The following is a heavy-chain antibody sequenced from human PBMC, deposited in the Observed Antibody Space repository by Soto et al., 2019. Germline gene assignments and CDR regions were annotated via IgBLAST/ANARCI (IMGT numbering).Heavy chain of an antibody. CDR1: GGSISSGGYS. J-gene: IGHJ3*02. CDR2: IYYSGST. Sequence: QVQLQESGPGLVKPSQTLSLTCTVSGGSISSGGYSWTWIRQHPGKGLEWIGYIYYSGSTYYKPSLNSRVTISVDTSKNQLSLKLSSVTAADTAVYYCAGASTWHPAAFDIWGQGTTVTVSS. D-gene: IGHD2-2*01. CDR3: AGASTWHPAAFDI. V-gene: IGHV4-31*03.